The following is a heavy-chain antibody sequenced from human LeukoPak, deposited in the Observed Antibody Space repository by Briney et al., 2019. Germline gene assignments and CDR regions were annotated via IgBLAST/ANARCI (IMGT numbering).Heavy chain of an antibody. CDR3: ARQVGVGANSDAFDI. J-gene: IGHJ3*02. Sequence: KPSETLSLTCTVSGGSMRSYYWSWIRQPPGKGLEWIGYIYYSGSTSYNPSLKSRVTISVVTSKNQLSLKLRSVTAADTAVYHCARQVGVGANSDAFDIWGQGTMVIVSS. D-gene: IGHD1-26*01. CDR1: GGSMRSYY. CDR2: IYYSGST. V-gene: IGHV4-59*01.